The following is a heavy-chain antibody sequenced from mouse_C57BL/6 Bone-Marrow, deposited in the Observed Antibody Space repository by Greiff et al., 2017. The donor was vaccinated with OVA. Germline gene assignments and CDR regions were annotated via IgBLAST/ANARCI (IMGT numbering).Heavy chain of an antibody. D-gene: IGHD2-3*01. J-gene: IGHJ3*01. CDR3: ARDGMVTDSFAY. Sequence: QVQLQQPGAELVKPGASVKLSCKASGYTFTSYWMHWVKQRPGRGLEWIGRIDPSSGGTKYNEKFKSKATLTVDKPSSTAYMQLSSLTSEDSAVYYCARDGMVTDSFAYWGQGTLVTVSA. CDR2: IDPSSGGT. CDR1: GYTFTSYW. V-gene: IGHV1-72*01.